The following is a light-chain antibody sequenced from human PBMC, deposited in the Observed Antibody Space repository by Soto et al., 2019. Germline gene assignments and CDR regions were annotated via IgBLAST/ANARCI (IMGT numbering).Light chain of an antibody. CDR3: QQYKTYSRT. Sequence: DIQMTQSPSTLSASVGDRIIITCRASQSINTWLAWYQQKPGEAPKLLIYDGSTLERGVPSRFIGSGSGTEFTLTISRLQPDDFAPFYCQQYKTYSRTFGQGNKVEVK. V-gene: IGKV1-5*03. CDR1: QSINTW. J-gene: IGKJ1*01. CDR2: DGS.